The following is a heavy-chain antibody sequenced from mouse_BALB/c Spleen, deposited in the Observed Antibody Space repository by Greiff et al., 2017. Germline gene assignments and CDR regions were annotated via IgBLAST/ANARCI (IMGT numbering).Heavy chain of an antibody. CDR1: GFTFSSYA. D-gene: IGHD2-1*01. V-gene: IGHV5-6-5*01. Sequence: DVKLVESGGGLVKPGGSLKLSCAASGFTFSSYAMSWVRQTPEKRLEWVASISSGGSTYYPDSVKGRFTISRDNARNILYLQMSSLRSEDTAMYYCARGRYGNYLGDAMDYWGQGTSVTVSS. CDR2: ISSGGST. J-gene: IGHJ4*01. CDR3: ARGRYGNYLGDAMDY.